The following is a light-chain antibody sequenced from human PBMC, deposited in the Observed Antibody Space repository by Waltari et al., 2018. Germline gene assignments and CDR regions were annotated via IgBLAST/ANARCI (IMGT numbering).Light chain of an antibody. Sequence: QSALTQPASVSGSPGQSITISCTGTSSDVGRFNYVSWSQQHPGKALNLMIYDVSDRPSGISARFSGAKSANTASLTSSGLQAEDEADYFCCSYASSSSTPFVFGSGTKVTVL. V-gene: IGLV2-14*03. CDR1: SSDVGRFNY. CDR2: DVS. CDR3: CSYASSSSTPFV. J-gene: IGLJ1*01.